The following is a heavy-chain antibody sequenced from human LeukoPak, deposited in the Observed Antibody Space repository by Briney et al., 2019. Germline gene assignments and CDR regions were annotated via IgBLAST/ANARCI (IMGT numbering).Heavy chain of an antibody. CDR1: GFTFSSYG. Sequence: GGSLRLSCAASGFTFSSYGMSWVRQAPGKGLEWVANMKQDGSEKKYLDSVKGRFTISRDNAKNSMYLQMNSLRAEDTAVYYCARDEIYYDILTGYRHFDYWGQGTLVTVFS. CDR3: ARDEIYYDILTGYRHFDY. J-gene: IGHJ4*02. D-gene: IGHD3-9*01. V-gene: IGHV3-7*01. CDR2: MKQDGSEK.